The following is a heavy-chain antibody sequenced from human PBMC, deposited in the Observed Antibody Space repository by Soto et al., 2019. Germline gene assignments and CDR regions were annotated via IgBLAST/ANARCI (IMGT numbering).Heavy chain of an antibody. Sequence: EVQLLESGGGLVQPGGSLRLSCAASGFTFSSFAMGWVRQAPGKGLEWVSVINDSGDTTHYTDSVKGRFTMSRDNSKNTLYLQMNSLRAEDTAVYYCAKDATRSSGWYHFDYWGQGALVTVSS. J-gene: IGHJ4*02. CDR2: INDSGDTT. D-gene: IGHD6-19*01. V-gene: IGHV3-23*01. CDR3: AKDATRSSGWYHFDY. CDR1: GFTFSSFA.